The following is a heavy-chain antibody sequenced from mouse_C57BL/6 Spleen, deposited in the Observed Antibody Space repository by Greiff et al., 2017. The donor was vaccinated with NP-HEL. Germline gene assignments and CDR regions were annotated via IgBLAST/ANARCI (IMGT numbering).Heavy chain of an antibody. Sequence: QVQLQQPGAELVKPGASVKLSCKASGYTFTSYWMQWVKQRPGQGLEWIGEIDPSDSYTNYNQKFKGKATLTVDTSSSTAYMQLSSLTSEDSAVYYGARRTAPYYAMDYWGQGTSVTVSS. V-gene: IGHV1-50*01. CDR1: GYTFTSYW. J-gene: IGHJ4*01. CDR2: IDPSDSYT. CDR3: ARRTAPYYAMDY. D-gene: IGHD3-3*01.